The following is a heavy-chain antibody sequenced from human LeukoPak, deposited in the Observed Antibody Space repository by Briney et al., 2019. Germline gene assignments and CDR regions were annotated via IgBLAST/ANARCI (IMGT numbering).Heavy chain of an antibody. Sequence: GGSLRLSCEASGFTFTNAWMNWVRQAPGKGLEWVSGTNRRGDITGYADFVKGRFTISRDNAKNSLYLQMNSLRVEDTALYHCARKGLGGELGGFDSWGQGTLVTVSS. J-gene: IGHJ4*02. D-gene: IGHD1-7*01. V-gene: IGHV3-20*01. CDR1: GFTFTNAW. CDR2: TNRRGDIT. CDR3: ARKGLGGELGGFDS.